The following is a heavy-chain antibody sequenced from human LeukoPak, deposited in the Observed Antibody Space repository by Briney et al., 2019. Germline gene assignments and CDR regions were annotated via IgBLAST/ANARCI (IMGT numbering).Heavy chain of an antibody. CDR2: ISSSSSTI. J-gene: IGHJ4*02. CDR1: GFTFSSYS. V-gene: IGHV3-48*01. Sequence: GGSLRLSCAASGFTFSSYSINWVRQAPGKGLEWISYISSSSSTIYYADSVKGRFTISRDNAKNSLYLEMNSLGAEDTAVYYCARDSSSNLFYFDLWGQGTLVTVSS. CDR3: ARDSSSNLFYFDL. D-gene: IGHD6-13*01.